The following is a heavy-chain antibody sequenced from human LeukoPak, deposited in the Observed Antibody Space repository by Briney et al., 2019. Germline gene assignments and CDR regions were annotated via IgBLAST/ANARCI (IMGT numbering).Heavy chain of an antibody. Sequence: PSETLSLTRTVSGGSLSSSNYYWGWIRQPPGKGLVWIGNFYYSGTTYYNPSLKTRVTISVDTSKHQLSLNLSSETATDTRVYYCARVPADSCGTICPNWFAPWGQGTLVTVSS. J-gene: IGHJ5*02. CDR1: GGSLSSSNYY. CDR2: FYYSGTT. CDR3: ARVPADSCGTICPNWFAP. D-gene: IGHD2-2*01. V-gene: IGHV4-39*01.